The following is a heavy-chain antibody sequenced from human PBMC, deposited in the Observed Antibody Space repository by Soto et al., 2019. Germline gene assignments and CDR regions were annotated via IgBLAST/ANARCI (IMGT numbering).Heavy chain of an antibody. CDR2: IHYSGST. CDR1: GVSITSHY. Sequence: SETLSLTWTVSGVSITSHYWTWIRQPPGKGPAWIGNIHYSGSTNYSPSLKGRVIISVDTSENQSFLKLSSVTTADTAVYYCTVGGAGHPFDYWGQGTLVTVSS. CDR3: TVGGAGHPFDY. J-gene: IGHJ4*02. D-gene: IGHD3-16*01. V-gene: IGHV4-59*11.